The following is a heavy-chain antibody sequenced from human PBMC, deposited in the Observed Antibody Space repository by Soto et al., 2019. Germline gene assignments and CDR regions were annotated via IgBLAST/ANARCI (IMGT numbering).Heavy chain of an antibody. D-gene: IGHD1-1*01. V-gene: IGHV2-5*02. CDR2: FYWDDDK. J-gene: IGHJ4*02. CDR3: AHRRLNCAFDY. CDR1: GFSLRTSDVG. Sequence: QITLKESGPTLVKPTQTLTLTCTFSGFSLRTSDVGVGWIRQPPGKALEWLALFYWDDDKRYSPSLESRLTITRDPSKNQVVLTMTNMGPVDTGTYFCAHRRLNCAFDYWGQGTLVTVSS.